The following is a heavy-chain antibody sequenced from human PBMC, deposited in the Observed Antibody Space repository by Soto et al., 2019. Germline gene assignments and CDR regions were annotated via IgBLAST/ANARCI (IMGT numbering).Heavy chain of an antibody. J-gene: IGHJ4*02. CDR3: ARPRYYYDSSGSFDY. D-gene: IGHD3-22*01. V-gene: IGHV1-18*04. Sequence: ASVKVSCKASGYSFTSYGISWVRQAPGQGLEWMGWISAYNGNTNYAQKLQGRVTMTTDTSTSTAYMELRSLRSDDTAVYYCARPRYYYDSSGSFDYWGQGTLVTVSS. CDR1: GYSFTSYG. CDR2: ISAYNGNT.